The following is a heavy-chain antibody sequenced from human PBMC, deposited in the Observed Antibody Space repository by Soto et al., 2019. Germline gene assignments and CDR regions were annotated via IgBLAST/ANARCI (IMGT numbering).Heavy chain of an antibody. D-gene: IGHD3-22*01. V-gene: IGHV4-31*03. Sequence: SETLSLTCTVSGGSITSGGYYWSWIHQLPGKGLEWIGYIYYTGSTYYNPSLNDRLTMSVDTSKNHFSLKLSSVTAADTAVYFCARGDKDETSNSDGSGYYYFDSWGQGALVTVSS. CDR2: IYYTGST. J-gene: IGHJ4*02. CDR3: ARGDKDETSNSDGSGYYYFDS. CDR1: GGSITSGGYY.